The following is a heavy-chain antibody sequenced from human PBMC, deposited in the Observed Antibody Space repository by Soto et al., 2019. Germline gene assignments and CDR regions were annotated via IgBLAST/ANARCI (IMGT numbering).Heavy chain of an antibody. CDR1: GFTFNTYG. J-gene: IGHJ6*02. CDR2: IWYEGRIK. V-gene: IGHV3-33*01. D-gene: IGHD2-8*02. CDR3: ARIGCTGVNCNPYYHCGLDV. Sequence: GGSLRLSCAAPGFTFNTYGMHWVRQIPGKGLQGGAIIWYEGRIKYYADSVKGRFTVSRDNSKNMLYLQMDSLRDDDTAVYYCARIGCTGVNCNPYYHCGLDVWGQGTTVTVSS.